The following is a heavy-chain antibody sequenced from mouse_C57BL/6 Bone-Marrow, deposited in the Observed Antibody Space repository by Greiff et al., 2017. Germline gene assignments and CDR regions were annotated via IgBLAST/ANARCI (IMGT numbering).Heavy chain of an antibody. CDR2: IDPSDSYA. CDR1: GYTFTSYW. CDR3: ARKARFYDDYDEGFAY. J-gene: IGHJ3*01. Sequence: QVQLQQPGAELVRPGTSVKLSCKASGYTFTSYWMHWVKQRPGQGLEWIGVIDPSDSYANYNQKFKGKATLTVDTSSSTAYMQLSSLTSEDSAVYDCARKARFYDDYDEGFAYWGQGTLVTVSA. D-gene: IGHD2-4*01. V-gene: IGHV1-59*01.